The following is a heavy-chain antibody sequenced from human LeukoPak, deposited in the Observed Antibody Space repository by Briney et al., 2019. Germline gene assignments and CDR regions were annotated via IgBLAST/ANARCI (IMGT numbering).Heavy chain of an antibody. CDR3: ARGMTTVTAYYYGMDV. V-gene: IGHV5-51*01. Sequence: GESLKISCKGSGYSFTSYWIGWVRQMPGKGLEWMGIIYPGDSDTRYSPSSQGQVTISADKSISTAYLQWSSLKASDTAMYYCARGMTTVTAYYYGMDVWGQGTTVTVSS. CDR2: IYPGDSDT. D-gene: IGHD4-17*01. CDR1: GYSFTSYW. J-gene: IGHJ6*02.